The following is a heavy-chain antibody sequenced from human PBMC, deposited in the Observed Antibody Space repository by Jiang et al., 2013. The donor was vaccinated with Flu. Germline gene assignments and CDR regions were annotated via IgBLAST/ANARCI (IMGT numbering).Heavy chain of an antibody. D-gene: IGHD6-13*01. Sequence: GAEVKKPGASVKVSCKASGYTFTSYGISWVRQAPGQGLEWMGWISAYNGNTNYAQKLQGRVTMTTDTSTSTAYMELRSLRSDDTAVYYCARDSGYSSSWYVVTNAEYFQHWGQGTLVTVSS. CDR1: GYTFTSYG. V-gene: IGHV1-18*01. J-gene: IGHJ1*01. CDR3: ARDSGYSSSWYVVTNAEYFQH. CDR2: ISAYNGNT.